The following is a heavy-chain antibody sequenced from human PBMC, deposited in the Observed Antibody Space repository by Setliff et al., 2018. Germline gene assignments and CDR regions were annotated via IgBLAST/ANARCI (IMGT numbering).Heavy chain of an antibody. CDR1: GFTFSDYY. CDR3: ARDRLVVVAASTLDY. CDR2: ISSSGSTI. J-gene: IGHJ4*02. V-gene: IGHV3-11*01. D-gene: IGHD2-15*01. Sequence: KAGGSLRLSCAASGFTFSDYYMSWIRQAPGKGLEWVSYISSSGSTIYYADSVKGRFTISRDNAKNSLYLQMNSLRAEDTAVYYCARDRLVVVAASTLDYWGQGTLVTVSS.